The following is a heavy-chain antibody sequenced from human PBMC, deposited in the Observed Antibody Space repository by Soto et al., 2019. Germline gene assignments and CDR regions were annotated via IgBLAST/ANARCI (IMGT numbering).Heavy chain of an antibody. CDR1: GFKFSSYS. V-gene: IGHV3-23*01. J-gene: IGHJ5*02. D-gene: IGHD2-21*02. Sequence: PGGSLRLSCAASGFKFSSYSMTWVRQAPGKGLEWVSGISGSGYNTYYADSVKGRFTISRDNSKNTLELKMNSLRAEDTAIYYCAKVDDSQSGPWGQGTLVTVSS. CDR2: ISGSGYNT. CDR3: AKVDDSQSGP.